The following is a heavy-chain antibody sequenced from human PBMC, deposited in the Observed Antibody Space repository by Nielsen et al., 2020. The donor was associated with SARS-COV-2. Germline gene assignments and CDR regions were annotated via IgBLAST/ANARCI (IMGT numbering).Heavy chain of an antibody. CDR1: GGSISSGDYY. CDR2: IYYSGST. Sequence: SETLSLTCTVSGGSISSGDYYWSWIRQPPGKGLEWIGYIYYSGSTYYNPSLKSRVTISVDTSKNQFSLKLSSVTAADTAVYYCARVGGLRGVPAAIGAFRRGNWFDPWGQGTLVTVSS. CDR3: ARVGGLRGVPAAIGAFRRGNWFDP. J-gene: IGHJ5*02. V-gene: IGHV4-30-4*01. D-gene: IGHD2-2*01.